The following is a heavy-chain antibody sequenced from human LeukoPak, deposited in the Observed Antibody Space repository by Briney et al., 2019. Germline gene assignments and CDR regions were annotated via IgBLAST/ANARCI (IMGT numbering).Heavy chain of an antibody. Sequence: ASVEVSCKASGYTFTSYGISWVRRAPGQGLEWMGWISAYNGNTNYTQKLQGRVTMTTDTSTSTAYMELRSLRSDDTAVYYCARDGGDGYNFYYWGQGTLVTVSS. V-gene: IGHV1-18*01. D-gene: IGHD5-24*01. J-gene: IGHJ4*02. CDR3: ARDGGDGYNFYY. CDR2: ISAYNGNT. CDR1: GYTFTSYG.